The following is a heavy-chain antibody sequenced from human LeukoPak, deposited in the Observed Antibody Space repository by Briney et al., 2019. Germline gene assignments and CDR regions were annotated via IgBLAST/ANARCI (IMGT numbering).Heavy chain of an antibody. J-gene: IGHJ3*02. CDR2: INSVGSST. CDR3: ARVRDYDYVWGRREDAFDI. D-gene: IGHD3-16*01. CDR1: GFTFSTYW. V-gene: IGHV3-74*01. Sequence: GGSLRLSCAASGFTFSTYWMHWVHQAPGKGLVWVSRINSVGSSTNYADSVKGRLTISRDNAKNMLYLQMNSLRAEDTAVYYCARVRDYDYVWGRREDAFDIWGQGTMVTVSS.